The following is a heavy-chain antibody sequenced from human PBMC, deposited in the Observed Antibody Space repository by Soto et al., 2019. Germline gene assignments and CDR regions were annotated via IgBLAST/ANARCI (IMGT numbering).Heavy chain of an antibody. CDR3: AAKAAGFGELFPPSDSWLDP. CDR2: IVVGSGNT. J-gene: IGHJ5*02. CDR1: GFTFTSSA. D-gene: IGHD3-10*01. Sequence: GASVKVSCKASGFTFTSSAVQWVRQARGQRLEWIGWIVVGSGNTNYAQKFQERVTITRDMSTSTAYMELSSLRSEDTAVYYCAAKAAGFGELFPPSDSWLDPWGKALLVTVSS. V-gene: IGHV1-58*01.